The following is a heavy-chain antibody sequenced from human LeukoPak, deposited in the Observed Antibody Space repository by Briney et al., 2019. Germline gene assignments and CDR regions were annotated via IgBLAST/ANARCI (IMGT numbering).Heavy chain of an antibody. V-gene: IGHV4-61*01. CDR3: ARGGSSGWYWDYYYYGMDV. Sequence: PSETLSLTCTVSGGSVSSGSYYWSWIRQPPGKGLEWIGYIYYSGSTNYNPSLKSRVTISVDTSKNQFSLKMSSVTAADTAVYYCARGGSSGWYWDYYYYGMDVWGQGTTVTVSS. CDR1: GGSVSSGSYY. D-gene: IGHD6-19*01. CDR2: IYYSGST. J-gene: IGHJ6*02.